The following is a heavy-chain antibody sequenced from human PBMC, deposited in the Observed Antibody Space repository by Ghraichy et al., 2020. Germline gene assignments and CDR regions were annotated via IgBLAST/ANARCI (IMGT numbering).Heavy chain of an antibody. D-gene: IGHD4-17*01. Sequence: SGTLSLTCTVSGGSISSSSYYWGWIRQPPGKGLEWIGSTSISYTGTTHYTSSLKSRVTISVDTSKNQVSLKLSPVTAADTAVYYCASQNSGRMYYGHCWRQGTLVTVSP. V-gene: IGHV4-39*01. J-gene: IGHJ4*02. CDR1: GGSISSSSYY. CDR3: ASQNSGRMYYGHC. CDR2: TSISYTGTT.